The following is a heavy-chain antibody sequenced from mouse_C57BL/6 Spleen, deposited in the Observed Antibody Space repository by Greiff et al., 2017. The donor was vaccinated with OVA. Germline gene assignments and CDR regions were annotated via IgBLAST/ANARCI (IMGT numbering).Heavy chain of an antibody. CDR1: GYTFTSYW. D-gene: IGHD1-1*01. Sequence: QVQLQQSGAELVKPGASVKLSCKASGYTFTSYWMQWVKQRPGQGLEWIGEIDPSDSYTNYNQKFKGKATLTVDTSSSTAYMQLSSLTSEDSAVYYCARNLVYYYGSSYDAMDYWGQGTSVTVSS. J-gene: IGHJ4*01. V-gene: IGHV1-50*01. CDR2: IDPSDSYT. CDR3: ARNLVYYYGSSYDAMDY.